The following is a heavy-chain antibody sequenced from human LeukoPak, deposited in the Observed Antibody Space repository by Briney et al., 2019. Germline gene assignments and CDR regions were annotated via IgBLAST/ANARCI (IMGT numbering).Heavy chain of an antibody. D-gene: IGHD5-24*01. Sequence: GGSLRLSCLASGFIFKSYALSWVRQAPGKGLEWVSGISGGGENTFYADSVKGRFTISRDNSKNTLYLQMIILRAEDTAVYYCAKDFYNLYYGMDVWGQGTTVTVSS. J-gene: IGHJ6*02. CDR3: AKDFYNLYYGMDV. CDR1: GFIFKSYA. V-gene: IGHV3-23*01. CDR2: ISGGGENT.